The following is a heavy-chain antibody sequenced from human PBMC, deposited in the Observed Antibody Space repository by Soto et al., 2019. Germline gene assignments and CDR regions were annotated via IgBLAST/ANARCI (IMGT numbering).Heavy chain of an antibody. CDR3: AKEVLGDYGDYNWFDP. V-gene: IGHV3-23*01. Sequence: GGPLRLSCAASGFTFSSYAMSWVRQAPGKGLEWVSAISGSGGSTYYADSVKGRFTISRDNSKNKLYLQMNSLRAEDTAVYYCAKEVLGDYGDYNWFDPWGQGTLVTVSS. CDR2: ISGSGGST. J-gene: IGHJ5*02. D-gene: IGHD4-17*01. CDR1: GFTFSSYA.